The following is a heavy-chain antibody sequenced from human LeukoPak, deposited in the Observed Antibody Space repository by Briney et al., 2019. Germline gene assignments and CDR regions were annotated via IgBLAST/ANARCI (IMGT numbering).Heavy chain of an antibody. CDR1: GGSISSYY. J-gene: IGHJ5*02. V-gene: IGHV4-59*01. CDR3: ARHPRHPLGYCSGGSCYRWFDP. CDR2: IYYSGRT. Sequence: SETLSLTCSVSGGSISSYYWSWIRQPPGKGLEWIGYIYYSGRTNYNPSLKSRVTISVDTSKNQFSLTLSSVTAADTAVYYCARHPRHPLGYCSGGSCYRWFDPWGQGTLVTVSS. D-gene: IGHD2-15*01.